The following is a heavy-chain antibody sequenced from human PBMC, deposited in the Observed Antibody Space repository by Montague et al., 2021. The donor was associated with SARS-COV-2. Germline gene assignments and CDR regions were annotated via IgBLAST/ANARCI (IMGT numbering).Heavy chain of an antibody. V-gene: IGHV3-21*01. CDR1: GFTFSSIR. CDR3: ARFETSRFYSSGMDV. Sequence: SLRLSCAASGFTFSSIRMNWVRQAPGKRLEWVSSISSESAYIVYAESVRGRFTISRDNAQNLLYLQMNSLRAEDTAVYYCARFETSRFYSSGMDVWGQGTTVTVSS. CDR2: ISSESAYI. D-gene: IGHD2-15*01. J-gene: IGHJ6*02.